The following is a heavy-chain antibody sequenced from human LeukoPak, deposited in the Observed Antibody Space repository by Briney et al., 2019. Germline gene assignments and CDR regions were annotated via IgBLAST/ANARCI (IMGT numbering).Heavy chain of an antibody. Sequence: GESLKISCKGFGYRFTNYWIGWVRQMPGKGLELMGIIYPGDSDTIYSPSFQGQVTISVDKSISTAYLQWSSLRASDTAVYYCATVRIDGYDSKGLFDYWGQGTLVTVSS. CDR1: GYRFTNYW. CDR2: IYPGDSDT. V-gene: IGHV5-51*01. D-gene: IGHD5-24*01. J-gene: IGHJ4*02. CDR3: ATVRIDGYDSKGLFDY.